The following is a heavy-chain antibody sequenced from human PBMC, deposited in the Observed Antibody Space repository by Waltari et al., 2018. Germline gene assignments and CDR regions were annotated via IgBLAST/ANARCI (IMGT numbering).Heavy chain of an antibody. CDR3: ARDQWFDP. CDR1: GFTVSNNY. J-gene: IGHJ5*02. CDR2: IYSSGIT. V-gene: IGHV3-53*01. Sequence: EVQLVESGGGLIQPGGSLRLSCAASGFTVSNNYMTWVRQAPGKGLEWVSVIYSSGITYYADSVKGRFTISRDNSKNTVYLQMNSLRAEDTAVYYCARDQWFDPWGQGTLVTVSS.